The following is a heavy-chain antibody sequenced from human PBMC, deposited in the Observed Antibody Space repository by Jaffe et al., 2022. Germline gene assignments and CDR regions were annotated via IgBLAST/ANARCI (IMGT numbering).Heavy chain of an antibody. J-gene: IGHJ4*02. Sequence: QVQLQESGPGLVKPSQTLSLTCNVSGGSISSADYYWSWIRQPAGKGLEWIGRIYNSGTTNYNPSLKSRVAISIDTSKNQFSLKLSSVTAADTAVYYCAREVRWPPFYFDNWGQGNLVTVSS. V-gene: IGHV4-61*02. CDR1: GGSISSADYY. D-gene: IGHD4-17*01. CDR2: IYNSGTT. CDR3: AREVRWPPFYFDN.